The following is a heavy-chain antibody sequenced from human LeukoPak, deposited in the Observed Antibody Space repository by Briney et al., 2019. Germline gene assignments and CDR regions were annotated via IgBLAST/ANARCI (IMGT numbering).Heavy chain of an antibody. Sequence: RPGGSLRLSCEVSGFIFSSYAMSWVRQAPGKGLEWVSSISGSSSYIYYADSMKGRFTISRDNGKKSLYLQMNSLRAEDTAVYYCARVVQSTDSSGFYLPEYFQHWGQGTLVTVSS. CDR3: ARVVQSTDSSGFYLPEYFQH. CDR2: ISGSSSYI. J-gene: IGHJ1*01. D-gene: IGHD3-22*01. V-gene: IGHV3-21*01. CDR1: GFIFSSYA.